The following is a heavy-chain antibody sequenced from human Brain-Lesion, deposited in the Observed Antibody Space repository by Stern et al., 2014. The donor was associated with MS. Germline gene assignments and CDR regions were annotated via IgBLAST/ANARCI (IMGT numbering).Heavy chain of an antibody. CDR2: MNPYSGNT. CDR1: GYTFSSYD. J-gene: IGHJ4*02. V-gene: IGHV1-8*01. CDR3: ARAVRNQLLSEY. D-gene: IGHD2-2*01. Sequence: VHLVESGAEVKKPRASVKVSCKASGYTFSSYDITWVRQASGHGLEWMGWMNPYSGNTGYAQKFKGRVSMTSDPSISTVYMELTSLTSDDTAVYFCARAVRNQLLSEYWGQGTLVTVSS.